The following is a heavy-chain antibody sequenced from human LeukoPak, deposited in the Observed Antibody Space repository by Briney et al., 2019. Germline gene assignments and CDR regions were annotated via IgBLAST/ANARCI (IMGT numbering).Heavy chain of an antibody. Sequence: SETLSLTCTVSGGSITSYYWNWIRQPPGKGLEWIGCIYYSGGTNYNPSLKSRVTISLDTSKNQFSLKLSSVTAADTAVYYCARHLGAYNSFDYWGQGALVTVSS. D-gene: IGHD1-20*01. CDR2: IYYSGGT. CDR3: ARHLGAYNSFDY. J-gene: IGHJ4*02. V-gene: IGHV4-59*08. CDR1: GGSITSYY.